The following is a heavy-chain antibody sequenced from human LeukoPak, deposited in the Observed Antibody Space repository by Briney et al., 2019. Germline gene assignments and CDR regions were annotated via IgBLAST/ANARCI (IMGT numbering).Heavy chain of an antibody. V-gene: IGHV3-30*18. CDR2: ISYDGSNK. CDR3: TKPNTYYYDSSGYYYFDY. D-gene: IGHD3-22*01. Sequence: PGRSLRLSCAASGFTFSSYGMHWVRQAPGKGLEWVAVISYDGSNKYYADSVKGRFTISRDNSKNTLYLQMNSLRVEDTAVYYCTKPNTYYYDSSGYYYFDYWGQGTLVTVSS. CDR1: GFTFSSYG. J-gene: IGHJ4*02.